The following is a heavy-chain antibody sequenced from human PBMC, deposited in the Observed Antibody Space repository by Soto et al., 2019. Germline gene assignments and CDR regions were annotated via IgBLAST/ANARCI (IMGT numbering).Heavy chain of an antibody. Sequence: GGSLRLSCAASGFTFSSYAMHWVRQAPGKGLEWVAVISYDGSNKYYADSVKGRFTISRDNSKNTLYLQMNSLRAEDTAVYYCARDYGRAYYYDSSGYYWGQGTLVTVSS. J-gene: IGHJ4*02. CDR2: ISYDGSNK. D-gene: IGHD3-22*01. CDR1: GFTFSSYA. CDR3: ARDYGRAYYYDSSGYY. V-gene: IGHV3-30-3*01.